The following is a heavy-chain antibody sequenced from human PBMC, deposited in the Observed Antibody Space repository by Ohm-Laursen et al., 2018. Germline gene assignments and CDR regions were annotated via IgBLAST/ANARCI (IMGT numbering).Heavy chain of an antibody. Sequence: SLRLSCTAPGFTFSNYAMTWVRQAPGKGLEWVSIITGSGGGANYADSVKGRFTISRDNSKNTLYLQMNSLGAEDTAVYYCAKRHAVGGSSFFDYWGQGTLVTVSS. CDR1: GFTFSNYA. J-gene: IGHJ4*02. CDR2: ITGSGGGA. V-gene: IGHV3-23*01. CDR3: AKRHAVGGSSFFDY. D-gene: IGHD6-19*01.